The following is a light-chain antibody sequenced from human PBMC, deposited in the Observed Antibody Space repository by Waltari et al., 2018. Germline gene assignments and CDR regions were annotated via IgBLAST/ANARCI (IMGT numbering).Light chain of an antibody. Sequence: SYELTQPPSVSVSPGQTASLTCSGDQLGNKYVSRYQQKPGQSPVLIIYQDTKRPSGIPERLSGSNSGNTATLTISGTQVMDEGDYYCQAWDTISAGLGGGTKLTVL. CDR2: QDT. CDR3: QAWDTISAG. V-gene: IGLV3-1*01. J-gene: IGLJ2*01. CDR1: QLGNKY.